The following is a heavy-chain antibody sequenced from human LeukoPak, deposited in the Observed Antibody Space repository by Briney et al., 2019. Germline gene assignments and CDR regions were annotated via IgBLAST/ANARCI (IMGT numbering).Heavy chain of an antibody. CDR1: GFTFSTYS. CDR3: AKQLGYCSDGSCYFPY. V-gene: IGHV3-48*01. J-gene: IGHJ4*02. CDR2: ISDSGAM. D-gene: IGHD2-15*01. Sequence: GGSLRLSCAASGFTFSTYSMKWVRQAPGKGLEWVSYISDSGAMYYADSVRGRFTISRENSKSTLCLQMNSLRAEDTAVYYCAKQLGYCSDGSCYFPYWGQGTLVTVSS.